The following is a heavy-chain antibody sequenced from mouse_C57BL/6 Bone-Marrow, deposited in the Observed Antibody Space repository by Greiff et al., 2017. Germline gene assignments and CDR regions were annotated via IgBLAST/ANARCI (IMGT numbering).Heavy chain of an antibody. V-gene: IGHV1-7*01. CDR3: ARERSGSRNAMDY. D-gene: IGHD1-1*01. Sequence: VQLQQSGAELAKPGASVKLSCKASGYTFPSYWMHWVKQRPGQGLEWIGYINPSSGYTKYNQKFKDKATLTADKSSSTAYMQLNSLTYEDDAVYYCARERSGSRNAMDYWGQGTSVTVSS. CDR1: GYTFPSYW. CDR2: INPSSGYT. J-gene: IGHJ4*01.